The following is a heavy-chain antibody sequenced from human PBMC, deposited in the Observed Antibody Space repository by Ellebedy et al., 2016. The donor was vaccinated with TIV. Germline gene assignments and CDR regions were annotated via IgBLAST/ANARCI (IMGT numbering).Heavy chain of an antibody. CDR2: ISAYNGNT. CDR3: PREVIGADGIQPNYDS. V-gene: IGHV1-18*01. J-gene: IGHJ4*02. CDR1: GDTFTSYG. D-gene: IGHD6-13*01. Sequence: ASVKVSCKASGDTFTSYGISWVRQAPGQGLEWMGWISAYNGNTNYAQKLQGRVTMTRDTSTTTVYMELSSLRSEDTAVYYGPREVIGADGIQPNYDSWGQGSLVTVSS.